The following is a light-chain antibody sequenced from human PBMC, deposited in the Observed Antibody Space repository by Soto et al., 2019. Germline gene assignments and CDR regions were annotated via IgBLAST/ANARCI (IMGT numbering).Light chain of an antibody. V-gene: IGLV2-23*02. Sequence: QSALTQPASVSGSPGQSITISCTGTSSDVGGYNLVSWYQQHPGKAPKLIIYAVTERPSGVSNRFSGSKSGNTASLTISGLQAEDEGDYFCCSFAGSHTLYVFGTGTKLSVL. CDR3: CSFAGSHTLYV. CDR1: SSDVGGYNL. J-gene: IGLJ1*01. CDR2: AVT.